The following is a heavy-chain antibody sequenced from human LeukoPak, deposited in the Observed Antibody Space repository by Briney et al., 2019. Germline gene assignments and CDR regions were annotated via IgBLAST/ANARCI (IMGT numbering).Heavy chain of an antibody. Sequence: ASVKVSCKASGYTFTGYYMHWVRQAPGQGLEWMGWINPNSGGTNYAQKFQGRVTMTRNTSISTAYMELSSLRSEDTAVYYCARGIHYYDSSGPFDYYYYGMDVWGQGTTVTVSS. CDR1: GYTFTGYY. CDR3: ARGIHYYDSSGPFDYYYYGMDV. V-gene: IGHV1-2*02. J-gene: IGHJ6*02. CDR2: INPNSGGT. D-gene: IGHD3-22*01.